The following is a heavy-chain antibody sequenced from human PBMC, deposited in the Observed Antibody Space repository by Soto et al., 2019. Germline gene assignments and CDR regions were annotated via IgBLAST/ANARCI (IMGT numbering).Heavy chain of an antibody. CDR1: GGSISGFF. CDR3: ARGGSTHYYYGLDV. Sequence: XETLSLTCTVSGGSISGFFWTWVRQPPGMPLEGLGHVAASGSTAYNPSLRSRLSLSLDVSKNRFSLELNSVTAADTATYFCARGGSTHYYYGLDVWGQGTTVTVSS. CDR2: VAASGST. J-gene: IGHJ6*02. V-gene: IGHV4-4*07.